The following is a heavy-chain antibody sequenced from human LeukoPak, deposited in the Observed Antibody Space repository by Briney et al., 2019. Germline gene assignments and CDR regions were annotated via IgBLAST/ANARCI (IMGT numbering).Heavy chain of an antibody. CDR2: IYYSGST. J-gene: IGHJ2*01. Sequence: PSETLSLTCTVSGGSISSSSYYWGWIRQPPGRGLEWIGSIYYSGSTYYNPSLKSRVTISVDTSKNQFSLKLSSVTAADMAVYYCARHTEFDYGDYVGPYWYFDLWGRGTLVTVSS. CDR1: GGSISSSSYY. V-gene: IGHV4-39*01. D-gene: IGHD4-17*01. CDR3: ARHTEFDYGDYVGPYWYFDL.